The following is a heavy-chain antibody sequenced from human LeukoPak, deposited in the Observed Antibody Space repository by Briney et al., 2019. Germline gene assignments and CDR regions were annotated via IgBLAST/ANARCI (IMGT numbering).Heavy chain of an antibody. CDR3: AKDPGTEYDFWSGYAGYFDY. D-gene: IGHD3-3*01. CDR1: GFTFSSYA. Sequence: PGGSLRLSCAASGFTFSSYAMSWVRQAPGKGLEWVSAISGSGGSTYYAGSVKGRFTISRDNSKNTLYLQMNSLRAEDTAVYYCAKDPGTEYDFWSGYAGYFDYWGQGTLVTVSS. V-gene: IGHV3-23*01. J-gene: IGHJ4*02. CDR2: ISGSGGST.